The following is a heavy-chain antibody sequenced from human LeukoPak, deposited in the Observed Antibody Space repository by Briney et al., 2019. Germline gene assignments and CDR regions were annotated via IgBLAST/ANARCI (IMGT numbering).Heavy chain of an antibody. CDR2: FDPEDGET. CDR3: ATAIIWFGVFDP. CDR1: GYTLTELS. V-gene: IGHV1-24*01. Sequence: ASVEVSCKVSGYTLTELSMHWVRQAPGKGLEWMGGFDPEDGETIYAQKFQGRVTMTEDTSTDTAYMELSSLRSEDTAVYYCATAIIWFGVFDPWGQGTLVTVSS. J-gene: IGHJ5*02. D-gene: IGHD3-10*01.